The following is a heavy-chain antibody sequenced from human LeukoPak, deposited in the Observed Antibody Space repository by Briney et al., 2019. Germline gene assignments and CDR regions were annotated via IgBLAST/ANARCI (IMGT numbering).Heavy chain of an antibody. Sequence: GGSLRLSCAASGFTISGFWMHWVRHVPGEGLVWVARMNSAGSTINYADSVKGRFTISRDNVRNTLHLQMNRLSLEDTAVYFCIREVQVRASASLGLWGRGTLVTVS. D-gene: IGHD1-1*01. CDR3: IREVQVRASASLGL. CDR1: GFTISGFW. J-gene: IGHJ4*01. CDR2: MNSAGSTI. V-gene: IGHV3-74*01.